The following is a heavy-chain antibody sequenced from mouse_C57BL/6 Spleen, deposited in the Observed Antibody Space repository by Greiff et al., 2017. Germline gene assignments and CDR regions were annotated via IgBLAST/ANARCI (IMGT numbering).Heavy chain of an antibody. V-gene: IGHV14-1*01. D-gene: IGHD1-1*01. CDR3: TTWGYGSGYGC. CDR2: IDPEGGDT. Sequence: EVQLQQSGAELVRPGASVKLSCTASGFNIKDYYMHWVKQRPEQGLEWIGRIDPEGGDTEYAAKFQGKATLTADTSSNTAYLQLSSLTSEDTAVYYCTTWGYGSGYGCWGQGTTLTVSS. J-gene: IGHJ2*01. CDR1: GFNIKDYY.